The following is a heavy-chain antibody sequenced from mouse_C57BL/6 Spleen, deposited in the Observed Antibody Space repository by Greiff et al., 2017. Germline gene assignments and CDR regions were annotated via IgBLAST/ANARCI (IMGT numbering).Heavy chain of an antibody. CDR2: IDPENGDT. J-gene: IGHJ2*01. CDR3: TYGNYERDY. CDR1: GFNIKDDY. V-gene: IGHV14-4*01. D-gene: IGHD2-1*01. Sequence: EVQLQQSGAELVRPGASVKLSCTASGFNIKDDYMHWVKQRPEQGLEWIGWIDPENGDTEYASKFQGKATITADTSSNTAYLQLSSLTSEDTAVYYCTYGNYERDYWGQGTTLTVSS.